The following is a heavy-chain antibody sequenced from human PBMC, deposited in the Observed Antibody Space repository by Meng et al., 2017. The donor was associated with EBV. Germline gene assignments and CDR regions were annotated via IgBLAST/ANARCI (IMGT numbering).Heavy chain of an antibody. J-gene: IGHJ5*02. CDR3: ARGGGNRGGIVGATYRLNWFDP. CDR2: INHSGST. V-gene: IGHV4-34*01. Sequence: QVQLQQWGAGLLKPSXXXXLXXXVYXGSFSGYYWSWIRQPPGKGLEWIGEINHSGSTNYNPSLKSRVTISVDTSKNQFSLKLSSVTAADTAVYYCARGGGNRGGIVGATYRLNWFDPWGQGTLVTVSS. D-gene: IGHD1-26*01. CDR1: XGSFSGYY.